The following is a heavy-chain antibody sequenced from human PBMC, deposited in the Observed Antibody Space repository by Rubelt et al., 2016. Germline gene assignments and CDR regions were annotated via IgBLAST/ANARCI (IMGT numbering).Heavy chain of an antibody. V-gene: IGHV1-69*06. CDR2: IIPIFGTA. CDR3: ARDLPRYCSGGSCYPHYYYYGMDV. D-gene: IGHD2-15*01. Sequence: QVQLVQSGAEVKKPGSSVKVSCKASGGTFSSYAISWVRQAPGQGLEWMGGIIPIFGTANYAQKLQGRVTMTTDTSTSTAYMELRSLRSDDTAVYYCARDLPRYCSGGSCYPHYYYYGMDVWGQGTTVTVSS. CDR1: GGTFSSYA. J-gene: IGHJ6*02.